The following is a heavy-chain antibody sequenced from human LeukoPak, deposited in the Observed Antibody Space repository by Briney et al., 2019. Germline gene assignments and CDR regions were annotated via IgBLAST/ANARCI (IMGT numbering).Heavy chain of an antibody. D-gene: IGHD6-6*01. CDR1: GFSLSTSGMC. Sequence: SGPALVKPTQTLTLTCTFSGFSLSTSGMCGSWIRQPPGKALEWLALIDWDDDKYYSTSLKTRLTISKDTSKNQVVLTMTNMDPVDTATYYCARTRLVNTWVNWFDPWGQGTLVTVSS. CDR2: IDWDDDK. J-gene: IGHJ5*02. CDR3: ARTRLVNTWVNWFDP. V-gene: IGHV2-70*01.